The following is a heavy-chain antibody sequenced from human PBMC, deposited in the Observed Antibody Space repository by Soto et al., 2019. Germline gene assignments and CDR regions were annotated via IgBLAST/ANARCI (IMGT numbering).Heavy chain of an antibody. V-gene: IGHV3-30-3*01. J-gene: IGHJ4*02. CDR3: ARPRERYSGIDD. D-gene: IGHD1-26*01. CDR1: GFTLYTYT. Sequence: PGGSLRLSCVASGFTLYTYTMHWVRQAPGKGLEWVSFILYDGSDKDYADSVRGRFTISRDNSKNTLYLQMNSLTPEDTAVYYCARPRERYSGIDDWGQGTLVTVSS. CDR2: ILYDGSDK.